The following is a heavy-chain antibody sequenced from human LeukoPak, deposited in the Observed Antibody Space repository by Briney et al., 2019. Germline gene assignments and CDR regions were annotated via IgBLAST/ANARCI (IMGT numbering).Heavy chain of an antibody. CDR1: EGTFSSYA. V-gene: IGHV1-69*01. D-gene: IGHD5-18*01. J-gene: IGHJ6*02. CDR3: ANTGRGDYYGMDV. CDR2: IIPIFGTA. Sequence: ASVKVSCKASEGTFSSYAISWVRQAPGQGLEWMGGIIPIFGTANYAQKFQGRVTITADESTSTAYMELSSLRSEDTAVYYCANTGRGDYYGMDVWGQGTTVTVSS.